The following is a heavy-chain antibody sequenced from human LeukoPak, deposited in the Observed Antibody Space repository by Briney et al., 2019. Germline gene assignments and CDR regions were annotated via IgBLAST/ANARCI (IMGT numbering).Heavy chain of an antibody. CDR3: ARDRTQPYCSSTSCYYMDV. D-gene: IGHD2-2*01. J-gene: IGHJ6*03. V-gene: IGHV4-30-2*01. CDR2: IYHSGST. Sequence: KPSQTLSLTCTVSGGSISSGGYHWSWIRQPPGKGLEWIGYIYHSGSTYYNPSLKSRVTISVDRSKNQFSLKLSSVTAADTAVYYCARDRTQPYCSSTSCYYMDVWGKGTTVTVSS. CDR1: GGSISSGGYH.